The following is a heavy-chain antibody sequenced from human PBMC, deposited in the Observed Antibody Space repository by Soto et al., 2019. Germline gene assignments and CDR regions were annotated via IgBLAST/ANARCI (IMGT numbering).Heavy chain of an antibody. CDR1: GFTFSNYP. J-gene: IGHJ4*02. CDR2: ISGRGYST. Sequence: GGSLRLSCAASGFTFSNYPMSWVRQAPGKGLEWVSAISGRGYSTYYADSVKGRFTVSRDNSKNTLDLQMNSLRAEDTAVYYCAKRGLDCSGGSCREPIDYWGQGTLVTVSS. CDR3: AKRGLDCSGGSCREPIDY. V-gene: IGHV3-23*01. D-gene: IGHD2-15*01.